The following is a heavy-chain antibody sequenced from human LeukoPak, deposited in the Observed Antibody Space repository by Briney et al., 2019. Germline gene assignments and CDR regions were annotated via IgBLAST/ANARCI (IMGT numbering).Heavy chain of an antibody. CDR3: ARGGTTGTTHYYYSYMDV. J-gene: IGHJ6*03. Sequence: GGSLRLSCAASGFTVSSSYMSWARQAPGKGLEWVSVIYSGGSTYYADSVKGRFTISRDNSKNTLYLQMNSLRAEDTAVYYCARGGTTGTTHYYYSYMDVWGKGTTVTVSS. V-gene: IGHV3-53*01. CDR1: GFTVSSSY. D-gene: IGHD1-1*01. CDR2: IYSGGST.